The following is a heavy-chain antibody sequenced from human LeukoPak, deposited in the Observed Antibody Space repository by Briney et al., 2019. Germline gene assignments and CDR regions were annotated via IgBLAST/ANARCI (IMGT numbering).Heavy chain of an antibody. D-gene: IGHD2-15*01. J-gene: IGHJ4*02. V-gene: IGHV3-21*01. CDR3: ARDYCSGGSCYAGPLDY. Sequence: GGSLRLSCAASGFTFSSYSMNWVRQAPGKGLEWVSSISSSSSYIYYADSVKGRFTISRDNAKNSLYLQMNSLRAEDTAVYYCARDYCSGGSCYAGPLDYWGQGTLVTVSS. CDR1: GFTFSSYS. CDR2: ISSSSSYI.